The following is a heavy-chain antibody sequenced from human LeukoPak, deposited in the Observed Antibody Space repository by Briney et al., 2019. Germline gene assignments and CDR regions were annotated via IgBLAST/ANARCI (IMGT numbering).Heavy chain of an antibody. Sequence: GGSLRLSCAASGFTFDDYGMSWVRQAPGKGLEWVSGINWNGGSTGYADSVKGRFTVSRDDSENTLSLQMNSLRVEDTALYFCARVVGASHHTVDYWGQGALVTVSS. CDR3: ARVVGASHHTVDY. D-gene: IGHD1-26*01. CDR1: GFTFDDYG. J-gene: IGHJ4*02. V-gene: IGHV3-20*04. CDR2: INWNGGST.